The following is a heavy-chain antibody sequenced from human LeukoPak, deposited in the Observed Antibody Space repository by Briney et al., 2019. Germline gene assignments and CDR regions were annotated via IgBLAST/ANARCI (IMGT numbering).Heavy chain of an antibody. D-gene: IGHD1-26*01. J-gene: IGHJ4*02. V-gene: IGHV4-34*01. CDR2: INHSGRT. CDR3: ARGLGAPENY. Sequence: SETLSLTCAVYGGSFSGYYWSWIRQPPGKGLEWIGEINHSGRTNYNPSLKSRVTISVDTSKNQFSLKLSSVTAADTAVYYCARGLGAPENYWGQGTLVTVSS. CDR1: GGSFSGYY.